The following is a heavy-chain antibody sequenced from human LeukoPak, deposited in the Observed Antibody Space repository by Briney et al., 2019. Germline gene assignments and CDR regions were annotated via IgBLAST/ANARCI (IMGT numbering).Heavy chain of an antibody. J-gene: IGHJ4*02. Sequence: ASVKVSCKASGYTFTSYGISWVRHAPGQGLEWMGWISAYNGNTNYAQKLQGRVTMTTDTSTSTAYMELRSLRSDDTAVYYCARDRRRGYSYGYDDYWGQGTVVTVSS. CDR2: ISAYNGNT. CDR3: ARDRRRGYSYGYDDY. V-gene: IGHV1-18*01. CDR1: GYTFTSYG. D-gene: IGHD5-18*01.